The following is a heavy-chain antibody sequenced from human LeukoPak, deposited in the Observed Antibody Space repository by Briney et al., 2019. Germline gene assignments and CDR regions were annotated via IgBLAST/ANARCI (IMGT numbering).Heavy chain of an antibody. CDR3: ARGGTYYTSGSYLGY. V-gene: IGHV4-59*01. CDR2: IYHRGSA. J-gene: IGHJ4*02. CDR1: GVSISTFY. Sequence: PSETLSLTCTVSGVSISTFYWSWIRQPPGKGLEWIGYIYHRGSATYNPSLKSRVAISLDTSKNQFSLKLSSVTAADTAVYYCARGGTYYTSGSYLGYWGQGTLVTVSS. D-gene: IGHD3-10*01.